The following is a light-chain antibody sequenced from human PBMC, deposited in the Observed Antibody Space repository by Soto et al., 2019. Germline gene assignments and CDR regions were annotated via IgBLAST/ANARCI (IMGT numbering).Light chain of an antibody. Sequence: DIQLTQSPSFLSASVGDRVTITCRASQGISTYLAWYQQKPAKAPKLLIYAASTLQSGVPSRFSGSGSGTEFTLTISSLQPEDFATYYCQQLNSYPLTFGGGTKVEI. J-gene: IGKJ4*01. CDR2: AAS. CDR3: QQLNSYPLT. V-gene: IGKV1-9*01. CDR1: QGISTY.